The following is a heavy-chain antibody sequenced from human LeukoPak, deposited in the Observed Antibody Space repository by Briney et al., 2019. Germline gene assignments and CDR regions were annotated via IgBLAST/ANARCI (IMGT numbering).Heavy chain of an antibody. D-gene: IGHD6-6*01. J-gene: IGHJ4*02. CDR3: ARESSSSPDY. CDR2: IYHTGST. Sequence: PSETLSLTCTVSGVSINAYYWNWFRQPPGKRLEWIGYIYHTGSTNYNPSLKSRVTMSVDTSKNQFSLRLTSVTAADTAVYYCARESSSSPDYWGQGTLVTVSS. CDR1: GVSINAYY. V-gene: IGHV4-59*12.